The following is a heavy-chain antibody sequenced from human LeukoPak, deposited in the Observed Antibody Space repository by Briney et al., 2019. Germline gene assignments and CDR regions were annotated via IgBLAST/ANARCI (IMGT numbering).Heavy chain of an antibody. Sequence: SETLSLTCAVYGGSFSGYYWSWIRQPPGKGLEWIGEINHSGSTNYSPSLKSRVTISVDTSKNQFSLKLSSVTAADTAVYYCARGRRTENWFDPWGQGTLVTVSS. CDR1: GGSFSGYY. D-gene: IGHD1-1*01. CDR3: ARGRRTENWFDP. J-gene: IGHJ5*02. CDR2: INHSGST. V-gene: IGHV4-34*01.